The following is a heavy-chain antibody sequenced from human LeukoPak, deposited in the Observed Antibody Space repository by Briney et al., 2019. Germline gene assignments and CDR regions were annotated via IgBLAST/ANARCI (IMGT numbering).Heavy chain of an antibody. CDR3: ARGRGTTVTIFDY. J-gene: IGHJ4*02. Sequence: SETLSLTCAVYGGPFSGYYWSWIRQPPGKGLEWIGEINHSGSTNYNPSLKSRVTISVDTSKNQFSLKLSSVTAADTAVYYCARGRGTTVTIFDYWGQGTLVTVSS. CDR2: INHSGST. V-gene: IGHV4-34*01. D-gene: IGHD4-17*01. CDR1: GGPFSGYY.